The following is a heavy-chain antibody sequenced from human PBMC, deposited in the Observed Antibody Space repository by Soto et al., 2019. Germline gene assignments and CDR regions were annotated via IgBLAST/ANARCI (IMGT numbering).Heavy chain of an antibody. CDR1: GYTFTSYG. V-gene: IGHV1-18*01. CDR3: ARVKGPGHLVWFDP. CDR2: ISAYNGNT. J-gene: IGHJ5*02. Sequence: ASVKVSCKASGYTFTSYGISWVRQAPGQGLEWMGWISAYNGNTNYAQKLQGRVTITTDTSTSTDYMELRSLRSDDTAVYYCARVKGPGHLVWFDPWGQGTLVTVSS.